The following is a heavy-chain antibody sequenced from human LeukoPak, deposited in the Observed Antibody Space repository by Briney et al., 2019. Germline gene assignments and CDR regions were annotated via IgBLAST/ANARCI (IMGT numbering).Heavy chain of an antibody. Sequence: ASVKVSCKASGGTFSSYAISWVRQAPGQGLEWMGRIIPILGIANYAQKFQGRVTITADKSTSTAYMELSSLRSEDTAVYYCARGKYSSSVDYWGQGTLVTVSS. CDR2: IIPILGIA. J-gene: IGHJ4*02. CDR1: GGTFSSYA. CDR3: ARGKYSSSVDY. V-gene: IGHV1-69*04. D-gene: IGHD6-6*01.